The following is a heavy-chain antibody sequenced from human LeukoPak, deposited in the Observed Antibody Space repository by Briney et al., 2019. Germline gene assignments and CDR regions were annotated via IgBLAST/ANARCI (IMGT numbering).Heavy chain of an antibody. D-gene: IGHD2-21*02. CDR1: GFTFSSYW. CDR3: ARDTLYCGGDCSDY. V-gene: IGHV3-7*01. CDR2: IKQDGSEK. J-gene: IGHJ4*02. Sequence: PGGSLRLSCAASGFTFSSYWMSWVRQAPGKGLEWVANIKQDGSEKYYVDSVKDRFTISRDNAKNSLYLQMNSLRAENTAVYYCARDTLYCGGDCSDYWGQGTLVTVSS.